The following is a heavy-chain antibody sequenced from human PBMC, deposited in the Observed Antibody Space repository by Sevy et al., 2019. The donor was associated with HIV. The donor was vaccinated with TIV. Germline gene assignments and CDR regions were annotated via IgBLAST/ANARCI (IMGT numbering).Heavy chain of an antibody. J-gene: IGHJ6*02. CDR2: VFSSSSYI. V-gene: IGHV3-21*04. CDR1: GFTFSSYN. Sequence: GGSLRLSCAASGFTFSSYNMNWVRQAPGKGLEWVSFVFSSSSYIYYADSVKGRFTISRDNSKNTLYLQMKSLRAEDTAVYYCAKGLILEWSWYGMDVWGQGTTVTVSS. CDR3: AKGLILEWSWYGMDV. D-gene: IGHD3-3*01.